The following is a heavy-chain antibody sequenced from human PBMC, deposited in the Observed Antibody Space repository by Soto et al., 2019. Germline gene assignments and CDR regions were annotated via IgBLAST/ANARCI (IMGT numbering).Heavy chain of an antibody. D-gene: IGHD4-4*01. CDR3: ARTRLQYRELVS. V-gene: IGHV3-53*01. CDR2: ISGPGVT. Sequence: GGSLRLSCAASGFSVTNTYMHWVRQAPGKGLEWVSVISGPGVTYYADSVKGRIALSRDTSQNTMYLHMRNLRADDTAVYYCARTRLQYRELVSWGQGALVTVSS. CDR1: GFSVTNTY. J-gene: IGHJ5*02.